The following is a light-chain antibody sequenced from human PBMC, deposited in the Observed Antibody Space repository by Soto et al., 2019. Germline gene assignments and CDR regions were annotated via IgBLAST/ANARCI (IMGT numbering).Light chain of an antibody. Sequence: IVMTQSPATLSVSPGERATLSCRASHSVSSSLAWYQLKPGQAPRLLIYGASTRATGIPARFSGSGSGTECTLTISSLQSEDFAVYYCQQYNNWPPYTFGQGTKLEIK. J-gene: IGKJ2*01. CDR2: GAS. CDR1: HSVSSS. CDR3: QQYNNWPPYT. V-gene: IGKV3-15*01.